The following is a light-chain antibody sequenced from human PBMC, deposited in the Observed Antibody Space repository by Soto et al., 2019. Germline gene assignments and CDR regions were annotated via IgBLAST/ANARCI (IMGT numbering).Light chain of an antibody. CDR2: AVS. Sequence: QSALTQPASVSGSPGQSITISCSGTSSDIGSYNHVAWYQQFPGKSPKLMIYAVSDRPPWVSDRFSGSKSGITASLTISGLQTEDEADYYCISYTDRQSYLFGTGTKVTV. J-gene: IGLJ1*01. CDR1: SSDIGSYNH. V-gene: IGLV2-14*03. CDR3: ISYTDRQSYL.